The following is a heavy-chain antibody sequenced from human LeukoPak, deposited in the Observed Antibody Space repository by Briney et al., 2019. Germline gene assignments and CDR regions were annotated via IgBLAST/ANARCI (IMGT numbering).Heavy chain of an antibody. Sequence: GGSLRLSCAVSGFAFSTYWMSWVRQAPGKGLEWVANMKQDGNEECYVDSVKGRFTISRDNAKNSLYLQMNSLRAEDTAVYYCARPYSSGWYGVFNYWGQGTLVTVSS. CDR3: ARPYSSGWYGVFNY. CDR1: GFAFSTYW. D-gene: IGHD6-19*01. CDR2: MKQDGNEE. V-gene: IGHV3-7*05. J-gene: IGHJ4*02.